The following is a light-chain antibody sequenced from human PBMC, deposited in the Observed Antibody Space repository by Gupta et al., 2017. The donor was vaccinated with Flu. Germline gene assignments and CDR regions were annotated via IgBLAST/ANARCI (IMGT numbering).Light chain of an antibody. V-gene: IGLV2-14*03. Sequence: QSALTQPPSVSGSPGQSITFSCTGPSSDVGSYNYVSWYQHHPGKAPRLMIYDVSIRPSGVSDRFSGSKSGNTASLTISGLQAEDEADYYCSSYISSATLEYVFGTGTTVTVL. CDR3: SSYISSATLEYV. J-gene: IGLJ1*01. CDR2: DVS. CDR1: SSDVGSYNY.